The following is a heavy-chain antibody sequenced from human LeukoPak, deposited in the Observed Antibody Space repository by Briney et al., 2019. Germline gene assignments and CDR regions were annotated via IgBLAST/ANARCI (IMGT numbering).Heavy chain of an antibody. CDR1: GYTLTEVS. J-gene: IGHJ3*02. Sequence: ASAKVSCKVSGYTLTEVSMHWVRQAPGKGLEWMGGFDPEDGETIYAQKFQGRVTMTEDTSTDTAYMELRSLRSDDTAVYYCARNTAMVADAFDIWGQGTMVTASS. D-gene: IGHD5-18*01. CDR3: ARNTAMVADAFDI. CDR2: FDPEDGET. V-gene: IGHV1-24*01.